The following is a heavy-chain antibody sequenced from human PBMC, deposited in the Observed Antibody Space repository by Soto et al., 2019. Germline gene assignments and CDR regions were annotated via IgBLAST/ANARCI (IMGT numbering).Heavy chain of an antibody. CDR1: GYTFTSYG. J-gene: IGHJ6*02. V-gene: IGHV1-18*01. CDR3: ARGGDVNYYHGMDV. D-gene: IGHD5-12*01. CDR2: ISAYNGKT. Sequence: QVQLVQSGGEVKKPGASVKLSCTASGYTFTSYGISWVRQAPGQGLEWMGWISAYNGKTNYAQNVQGRVTMTTDTSTRTADRDLRSLRSDDTAVYYCARGGDVNYYHGMDVWGQGTTVTFSS.